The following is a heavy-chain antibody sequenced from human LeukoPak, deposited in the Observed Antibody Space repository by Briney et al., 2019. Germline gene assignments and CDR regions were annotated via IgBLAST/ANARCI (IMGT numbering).Heavy chain of an antibody. D-gene: IGHD5-18*01. V-gene: IGHV4-59*01. CDR2: IYYTGAT. CDR3: ARAGYSYGTGYYFDY. J-gene: IGHJ4*02. CDR1: GGSINSYY. Sequence: SETLSLTCTVSGGSINSYYWSWIRLPPGKGLEWIGYIYYTGATYYNPSLKSRVTISLDTSKNQFSLKLSSVTAADAAVYYCARAGYSYGTGYYFDYWGQGALVTVSS.